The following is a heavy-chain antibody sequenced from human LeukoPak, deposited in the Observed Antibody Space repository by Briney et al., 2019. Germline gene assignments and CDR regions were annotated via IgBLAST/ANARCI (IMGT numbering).Heavy chain of an antibody. Sequence: SETLSLTCAVSGGSISSCGYSWSWIRQPPGKGLEWIGYIYHSGSTYYNPSLKSRVTISVDRSKNQFSLKLSSVTAADTAVYYCARVNYYGSGSYGPLYYFDYWGQGTLVTVSS. V-gene: IGHV4-30-2*01. D-gene: IGHD3-10*01. CDR3: ARVNYYGSGSYGPLYYFDY. CDR2: IYHSGST. J-gene: IGHJ4*02. CDR1: GGSISSCGYS.